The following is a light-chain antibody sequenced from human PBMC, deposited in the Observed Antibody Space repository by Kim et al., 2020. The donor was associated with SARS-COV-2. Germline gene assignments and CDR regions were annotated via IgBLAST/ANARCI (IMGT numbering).Light chain of an antibody. CDR3: QAWDSSTAHYV. CDR2: QDS. J-gene: IGLJ1*01. CDR1: KLGDKY. Sequence: SYELTQPPSVSVSPGQTASITCSGDKLGDKYACWYQQKPGQSPVLVIYQDSKRPSGIPERFSGSNSGNTATLTISWTQAMDEADYYCQAWDSSTAHYVFGTGTKVTVL. V-gene: IGLV3-1*01.